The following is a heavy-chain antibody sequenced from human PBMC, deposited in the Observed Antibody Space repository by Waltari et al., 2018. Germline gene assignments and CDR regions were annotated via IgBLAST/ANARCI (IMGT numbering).Heavy chain of an antibody. Sequence: QLQLQESGPGLVKPSETLSLTCTVSGGSISSSSYYWGWIRQPPGKGLEWIGRIYYSGSTYYNPSLKSRVTISVDTSKNQFSLKLSSVTAADTAVYYCARVIGSYDRGYFDYWGQGTLVTVSS. CDR1: GGSISSSSYY. D-gene: IGHD1-26*01. V-gene: IGHV4-39*07. CDR2: IYYSGST. J-gene: IGHJ4*02. CDR3: ARVIGSYDRGYFDY.